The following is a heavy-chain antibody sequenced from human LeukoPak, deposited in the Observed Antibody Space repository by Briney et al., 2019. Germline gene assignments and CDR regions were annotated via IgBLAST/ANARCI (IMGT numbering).Heavy chain of an antibody. V-gene: IGHV4-4*07. J-gene: IGHJ4*02. Sequence: SETLSLTCTVSGGSISSYYWSWIRQPAGKGLESIGHISTSGSTNYNPSLKSRVTMSVDTSKNQFSLKLSSVTAADTAVYYCARGRIGYCSGGSCYSMGSDFDYWGQGTLVTVSS. CDR1: GGSISSYY. D-gene: IGHD2-15*01. CDR2: ISTSGST. CDR3: ARGRIGYCSGGSCYSMGSDFDY.